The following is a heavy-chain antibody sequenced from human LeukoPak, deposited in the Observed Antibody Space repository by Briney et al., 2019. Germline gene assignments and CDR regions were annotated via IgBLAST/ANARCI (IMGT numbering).Heavy chain of an antibody. V-gene: IGHV3-23*01. CDR2: INGGGNTT. CDR3: TKELHVAVAVADYYYFYMDV. D-gene: IGHD6-19*01. Sequence: SGGSLRLSCAASGFAFSSFAMGRVRQSPGKGLEWLSTINGGGNTTFYSDSVKGRFTISRDNSKNTLYLHMDSLRPDDTAIYYCTKELHVAVAVADYYYFYMDVWGRGTAVTVSS. CDR1: GFAFSSFA. J-gene: IGHJ6*03.